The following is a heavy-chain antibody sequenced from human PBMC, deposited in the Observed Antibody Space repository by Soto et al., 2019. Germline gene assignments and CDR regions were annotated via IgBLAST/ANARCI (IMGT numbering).Heavy chain of an antibody. CDR2: IKQDGSAK. D-gene: IGHD5-12*01. CDR1: GFTFSSYW. V-gene: IGHV3-7*01. J-gene: IGHJ4*02. Sequence: EVQLVESGGGLVQPGGSLRLSCAGSGFTFSSYWMSWVRQTPDKRLEWVAKIKQDGSAKSYVDSVKGRFTISRDNARNSLSLQMDSLRAEDTAVYYCVRAPREDTGYEYYFDYWGQGTLVTVSS. CDR3: VRAPREDTGYEYYFDY.